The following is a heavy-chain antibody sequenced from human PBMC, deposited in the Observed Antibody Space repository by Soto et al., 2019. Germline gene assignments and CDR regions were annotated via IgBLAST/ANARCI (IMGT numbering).Heavy chain of an antibody. Sequence: QVQLQESGPGLVKPSQTLSLTCTVSGGSISSGGYYWSWIRQHPGKGLEWIGYIYYSGSTYYNPSIKSRVTISVDTYKIHFSLKRIYMTAADAAAYYCSREPLTWGQGTLVTVSS. J-gene: IGHJ4*02. CDR3: SREPLT. CDR1: GGSISSGGYY. V-gene: IGHV4-31*03. CDR2: IYYSGST.